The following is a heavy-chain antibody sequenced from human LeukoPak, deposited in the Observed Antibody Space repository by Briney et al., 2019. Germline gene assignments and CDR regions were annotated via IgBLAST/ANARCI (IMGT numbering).Heavy chain of an antibody. D-gene: IGHD6-19*01. V-gene: IGHV3-9*01. CDR3: AKGPLSSGQWLVPPPDY. CDR2: ISWNSGTI. J-gene: IGHJ4*02. Sequence: GGSLRLSCAASGLTFDDYAMHWVRQAPGKGLEWVSGISWNSGTIGYADSVKGRFTISRDNAKKSLYLQMNSLRAEDTALYYCAKGPLSSGQWLVPPPDYWGQGTLVTVSS. CDR1: GLTFDDYA.